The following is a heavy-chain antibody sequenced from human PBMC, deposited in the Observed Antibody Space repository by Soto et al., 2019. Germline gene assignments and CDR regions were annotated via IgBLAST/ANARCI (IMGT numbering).Heavy chain of an antibody. CDR2: IIPVYRTE. CDR1: GGTFGTYT. J-gene: IGHJ4*02. V-gene: IGHV1-69*01. Sequence: QLQLLQSGAEVKKPGSSVNVSCKASGGTFGTYTISWVRQAPGQGLEWMGGIIPVYRTENYVRKFLGRVTIIADESTDTAYMELSRLTSDDTAMYFCARQVSGANGGHFEYWGQGTLVTVSS. D-gene: IGHD7-27*01. CDR3: ARQVSGANGGHFEY.